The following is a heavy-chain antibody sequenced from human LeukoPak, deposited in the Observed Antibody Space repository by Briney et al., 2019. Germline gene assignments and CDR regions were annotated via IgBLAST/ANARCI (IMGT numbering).Heavy chain of an antibody. CDR3: ARGLQAQNDY. CDR2: ISAYNGNT. J-gene: IGHJ4*02. V-gene: IGHV1-18*01. Sequence: ASVKVSCKASGYTFTSYGISWVRQAPGQGLEWMGWISAYNGNTNYAQKFQGRVTITADESTSTAYMELSSLRSEDTAVYYCARGLQAQNDYWGQGTLVTVSS. CDR1: GYTFTSYG.